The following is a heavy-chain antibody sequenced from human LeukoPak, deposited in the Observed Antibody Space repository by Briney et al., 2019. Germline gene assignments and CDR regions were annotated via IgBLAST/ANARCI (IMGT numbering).Heavy chain of an antibody. J-gene: IGHJ6*03. CDR2: MSPDSGNT. V-gene: IGHV1-8*01. D-gene: IGHD1-1*01. CDR1: GYTFNNYG. CDR3: ARAIAVKKRTDPGHYYYYMDV. Sequence: GASVKVSCKASGYTFNNYGLTWVRQAPGQGLEWMGWMSPDSGNTASSYKFQDRLTVTRNTSRSTAYMELNSLRSDDTAVYYCARAIAVKKRTDPGHYYYYMDVWGEGSTVTVSS.